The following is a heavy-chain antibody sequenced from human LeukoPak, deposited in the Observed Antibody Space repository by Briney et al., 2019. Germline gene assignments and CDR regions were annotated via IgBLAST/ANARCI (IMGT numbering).Heavy chain of an antibody. J-gene: IGHJ4*02. CDR3: AKGMDIVVVVAATVDESYFDY. CDR2: ISYDGSNK. V-gene: IGHV3-30*18. CDR1: GFTFSSYG. Sequence: AGGSLRLSCAASGFTFSSYGMHWVRKAPGKGLEWVAVISYDGSNKYYADSVKGRFTISRDNSKNTLYLQMNSLRAEDTAVYYCAKGMDIVVVVAATVDESYFDYWGQGTLVTVSS. D-gene: IGHD2-15*01.